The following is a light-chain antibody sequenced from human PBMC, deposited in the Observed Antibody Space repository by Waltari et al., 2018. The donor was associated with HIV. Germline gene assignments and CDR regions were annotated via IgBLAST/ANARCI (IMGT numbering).Light chain of an antibody. CDR1: SSDVDGSHY. CDR2: DVS. CDR3: CSYAGSSTYV. Sequence: QSALTQPASVSGSPGPSITISCPGTSSDVDGSHYVSWYQQHPGKAPKLMIYDVSKRPSGVSNRFSGAKSGNTASLTISGLQAEDEADYYCCSYAGSSTYVFGTGTKVTVL. J-gene: IGLJ1*01. V-gene: IGLV2-23*02.